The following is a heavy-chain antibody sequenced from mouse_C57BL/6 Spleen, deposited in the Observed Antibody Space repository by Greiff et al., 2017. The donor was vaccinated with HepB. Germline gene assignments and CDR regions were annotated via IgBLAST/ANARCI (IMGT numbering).Heavy chain of an antibody. Sequence: EVQLQQSGPVLVKPGASVKMSCKASGYTFTDYYMNWVKQSHGKSLEWIGVINPYNGGTSYNQKFTGKATLTVDKSSSTAYMELNRLTSEDSAGYYCARRPSYYGSSYDYFDYWGQGTTLTVSS. J-gene: IGHJ2*01. V-gene: IGHV1-19*01. CDR1: GYTFTDYY. CDR3: ARRPSYYGSSYDYFDY. CDR2: INPYNGGT. D-gene: IGHD1-1*01.